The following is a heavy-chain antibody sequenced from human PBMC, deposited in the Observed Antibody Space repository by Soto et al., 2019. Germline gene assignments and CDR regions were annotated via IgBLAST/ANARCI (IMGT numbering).Heavy chain of an antibody. CDR1: GFTFSSYS. Sequence: EVQLVESGGGLVKPGGSLRLSCAASGFTFSSYSMNWVRQAPGKGLEWVSSISSSSSYIYYADSVKGRFTISRDNAKNSLYLQMNSLRAEDTAVYYCAREFVVVPAASYYYYGMDVWGQGTTVTVSS. CDR3: AREFVVVPAASYYYYGMDV. J-gene: IGHJ6*02. V-gene: IGHV3-21*01. D-gene: IGHD2-2*01. CDR2: ISSSSSYI.